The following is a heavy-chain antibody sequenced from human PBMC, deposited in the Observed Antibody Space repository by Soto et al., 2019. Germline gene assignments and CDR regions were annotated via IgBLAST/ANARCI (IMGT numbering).Heavy chain of an antibody. CDR2: INAGNGNT. CDR3: AGDRTTVTTGWFDP. J-gene: IGHJ5*02. V-gene: IGHV1-3*01. Sequence: QVQLVQSGAEVKKPGASVKVSCKASGYTFTSYAMHWVRQAPGQRLEWMGWINAGNGNTKYSQKFQGRVTITRDTPASTAYMELSSLRSEDTAVYYCAGDRTTVTTGWFDPWGQGTLVTVSS. D-gene: IGHD4-4*01. CDR1: GYTFTSYA.